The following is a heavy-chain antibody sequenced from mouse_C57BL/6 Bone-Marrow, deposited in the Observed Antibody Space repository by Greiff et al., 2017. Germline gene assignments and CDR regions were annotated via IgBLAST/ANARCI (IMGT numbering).Heavy chain of an antibody. CDR1: GYTFTDYY. CDR2: INPNNGGT. J-gene: IGHJ1*03. CDR3: AWEYDGYVDV. D-gene: IGHD2-14*01. Sequence: EVQLQQSGPELVKPGASVKISCKASGYTFTDYYLNWVKQSHGKSLAWIGDINPNNGGTSYNQQFKGKATLTVDKSSSTAYMALRSLTSEDSAVYYCAWEYDGYVDVWGTGTTVTVSS. V-gene: IGHV1-26*01.